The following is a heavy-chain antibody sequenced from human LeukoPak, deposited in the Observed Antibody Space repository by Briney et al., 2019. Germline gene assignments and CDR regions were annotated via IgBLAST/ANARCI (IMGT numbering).Heavy chain of an antibody. D-gene: IGHD3-9*01. CDR1: GYTFTSYG. CDR3: ARGTYDILTYY. CDR2: INPNTGGT. J-gene: IGHJ4*02. V-gene: IGHV1-2*02. Sequence: ASVKVSCKASGYTFTSYGISWVRQAPGQGLEWMGWINPNTGGTNYAQKFQGRVTMTRDTSISTAYMQLSSLRSDDTAVYYCARGTYDILTYYWGQGTLVTVSS.